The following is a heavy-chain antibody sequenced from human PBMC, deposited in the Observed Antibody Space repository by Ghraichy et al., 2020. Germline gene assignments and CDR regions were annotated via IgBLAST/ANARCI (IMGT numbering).Heavy chain of an antibody. CDR3: ARDAVTGSFDY. CDR1: GGSISTYY. D-gene: IGHD3-16*01. CDR2: IYYSGST. Sequence: SETLSLTCTVSGGSISTYYWSWIRQPPGKGLEWIGYIYYSGSTNYNPSLKSRVTISVDTSKNQFSLKLSSVTAADTAMYYCARDAVTGSFDYWGQGTLVTVSS. J-gene: IGHJ4*02. V-gene: IGHV4-59*01.